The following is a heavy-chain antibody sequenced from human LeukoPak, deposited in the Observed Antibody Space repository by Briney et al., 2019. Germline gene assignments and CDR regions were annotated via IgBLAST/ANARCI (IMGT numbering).Heavy chain of an antibody. CDR2: ISYDGSNK. V-gene: IGHV3-30*18. Sequence: PGRSLRLSCAASGFTFSSYGMHWVRQAPGKGLEWVAVISYDGSNKYYADSVKGRFTISRDNSKNTLYLQMDSLRAEDTAVYYCAKDLPASYYDSSGYWALDYWGQGTLVTVSS. J-gene: IGHJ4*02. CDR3: AKDLPASYYDSSGYWALDY. CDR1: GFTFSSYG. D-gene: IGHD3-22*01.